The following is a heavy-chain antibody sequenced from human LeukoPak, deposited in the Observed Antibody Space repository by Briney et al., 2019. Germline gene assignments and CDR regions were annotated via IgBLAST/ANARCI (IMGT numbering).Heavy chain of an antibody. D-gene: IGHD5-12*01. CDR2: IIPIFGTA. Sequence: ASVKVSCKASGGAFTSYAISCGRQAPGQGLEWMGGIIPIFGTANYAQKFQGRVTITADKSTSTAYMELSSLRSEDTAVYYCAIDRQGGYESFDYWGQGTLVTVSS. CDR1: GGAFTSYA. CDR3: AIDRQGGYESFDY. V-gene: IGHV1-69*06. J-gene: IGHJ4*02.